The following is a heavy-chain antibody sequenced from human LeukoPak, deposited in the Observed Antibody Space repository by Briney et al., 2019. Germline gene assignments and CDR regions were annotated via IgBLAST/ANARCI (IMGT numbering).Heavy chain of an antibody. J-gene: IGHJ4*02. D-gene: IGHD6-13*01. CDR1: RFTFSSFA. Sequence: GGSLRLSCAASRFTFSSFAMSWVSQAPGKGLEWVSAISGGGGSTYYADSVKGRFTISRDNSKNSLFLQMNSLTAEDTAVYYCAKDSSWYGDFDYWGQGTLVTVSS. CDR3: AKDSSWYGDFDY. CDR2: ISGGGGST. V-gene: IGHV3-23*01.